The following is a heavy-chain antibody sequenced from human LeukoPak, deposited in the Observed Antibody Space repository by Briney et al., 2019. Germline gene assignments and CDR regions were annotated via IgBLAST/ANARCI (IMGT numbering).Heavy chain of an antibody. CDR2: IYYSGST. V-gene: IGHV4-39*01. CDR3: ARQDSTRYCSGGSCFSDY. J-gene: IGHJ4*02. CDR1: GGSISSSSYY. D-gene: IGHD2-15*01. Sequence: SETLSLTCTVSGGSISSSSYYWGWIRQPPGKGLEWTGSIYYSGSTYYNPSLKSRVTISVDTSKNQFSLKLSSVTAADTAVYYCARQDSTRYCSGGSCFSDYWGQGTLVTVSS.